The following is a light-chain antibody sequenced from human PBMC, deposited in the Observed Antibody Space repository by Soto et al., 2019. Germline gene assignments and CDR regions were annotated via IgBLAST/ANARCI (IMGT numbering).Light chain of an antibody. V-gene: IGKV1-6*01. CDR1: QGISND. CDR2: AAS. CDR3: LQDYNFPYT. J-gene: IGKJ2*01. Sequence: AIQMTQSPSSLSASVGDRVTITCRASQGISNDLAWYQQKPGKAPKLLIYAASSLQSGVPPRFSGSGSGTDFTLTISSLQPEDFAAYFCLQDYNFPYTLGQGTKLEIK.